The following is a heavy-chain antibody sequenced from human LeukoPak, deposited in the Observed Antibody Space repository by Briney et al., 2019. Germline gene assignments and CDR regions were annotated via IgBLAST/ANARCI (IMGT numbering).Heavy chain of an antibody. J-gene: IGHJ3*02. CDR2: ISYDGGSA. CDR3: ARRSWNSVDI. Sequence: PGGSLRLSCAASGFTFSHYAMHWVRQAPGKGLEYVSAISYDGGSAYYANSVKGRFTISRDNSKNTLYLQMGSLRAEDMAVYYCARRSWNSVDIWGQGTMVTVSS. D-gene: IGHD1-7*01. CDR1: GFTFSHYA. V-gene: IGHV3-64*01.